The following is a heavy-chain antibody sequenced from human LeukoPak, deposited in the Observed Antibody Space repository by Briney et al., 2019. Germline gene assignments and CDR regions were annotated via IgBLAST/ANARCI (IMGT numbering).Heavy chain of an antibody. CDR1: GGSLSSYY. J-gene: IGHJ6*03. Sequence: SETLSLTCTVSGGSLSSYYWSWIRQPPGKGLEWIGEVNHSGSTNYNPSLKSRVTISVDTSKNQFSLKLSSVTAADTAVYYCARRITMVRGVIRNYYYYYMDVWGKGTTVTVSS. V-gene: IGHV4-34*01. D-gene: IGHD3-10*01. CDR3: ARRITMVRGVIRNYYYYYMDV. CDR2: VNHSGST.